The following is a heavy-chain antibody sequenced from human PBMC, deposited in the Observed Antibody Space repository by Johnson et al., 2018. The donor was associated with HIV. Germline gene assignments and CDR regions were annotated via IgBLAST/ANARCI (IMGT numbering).Heavy chain of an antibody. CDR3: AKDGPFGGNYLIGHDAFDI. J-gene: IGHJ3*02. CDR1: GFTLDDYA. D-gene: IGHD1-7*01. V-gene: IGHV3-9*01. CDR2: ISWNSGSI. Sequence: VQLVESGGGLVQPGRSLRLSCAASGFTLDDYAMHWVRQAPGKGLEWVSSISWNSGSIGYADSVKGRFTISRDNSKSTLYLQMSSLRVEDTAVYYCAKDGPFGGNYLIGHDAFDIWGQGTMVTVSS.